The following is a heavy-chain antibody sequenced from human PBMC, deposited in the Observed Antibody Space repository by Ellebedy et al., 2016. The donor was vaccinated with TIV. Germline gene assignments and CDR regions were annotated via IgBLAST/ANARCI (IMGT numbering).Heavy chain of an antibody. CDR1: GFTFSSYS. D-gene: IGHD5-12*01. Sequence: GESLKISCAASGFTFSSYSINWVRQAPGKGLEWVSSISSSSSYIYYADSVKGRFTISRDNAKNSLYLQMNSLRAEDTAVYDCARDLGPLGGYESSWGQGTLVTVSS. CDR2: ISSSSSYI. CDR3: ARDLGPLGGYESS. J-gene: IGHJ5*02. V-gene: IGHV3-21*01.